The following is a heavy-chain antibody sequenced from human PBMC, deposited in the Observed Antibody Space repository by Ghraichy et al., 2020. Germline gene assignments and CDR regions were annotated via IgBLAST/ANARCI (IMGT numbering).Heavy chain of an antibody. CDR3: ARHARPGDYDFWSGYWRGGDEKYPYYFDY. V-gene: IGHV4-39*01. CDR2: IYYSGST. D-gene: IGHD3-3*01. J-gene: IGHJ4*02. Sequence: SETLSLTCTVSGGSISSSSYYWGWIRQPPGKGLEWIGSIYYSGSTYYNPSLKSRVTISVDTSKNQFSLKLSSVTAADTAVYYCARHARPGDYDFWSGYWRGGDEKYPYYFDYWGQGTLVTVSS. CDR1: GGSISSSSYY.